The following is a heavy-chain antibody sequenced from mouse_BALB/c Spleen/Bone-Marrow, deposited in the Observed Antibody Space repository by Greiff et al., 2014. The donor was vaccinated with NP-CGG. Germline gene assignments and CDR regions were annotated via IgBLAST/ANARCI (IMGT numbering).Heavy chain of an antibody. D-gene: IGHD1-1*01. Sequence: DVKLQESGAELVKPGASAKLSCTASGFNIKDTYMHWVKQRPEQGLEWIGRIDPANGNTKYDPKFQGKATITADTSSNAAYLQLSSLTSEDTAVYYCARYYYGSSYFDYWGQGTTLTVSS. CDR2: IDPANGNT. CDR3: ARYYYGSSYFDY. V-gene: IGHV14-3*02. CDR1: GFNIKDTY. J-gene: IGHJ2*01.